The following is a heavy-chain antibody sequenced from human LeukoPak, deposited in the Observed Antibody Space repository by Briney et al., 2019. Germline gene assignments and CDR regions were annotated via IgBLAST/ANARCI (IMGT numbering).Heavy chain of an antibody. CDR3: ARGERTFGVVIDY. CDR1: GFTFSSYA. D-gene: IGHD3-3*01. Sequence: PGGSLRLSCAASGFTFSSYAMHWVRQAPGKGLEWVAVISYDGSNKYYADSVKGRFTISRDNSKNTLYLQMNSLRAEDTAVYYCARGERTFGVVIDYWGQGTLVTVSS. J-gene: IGHJ4*02. CDR2: ISYDGSNK. V-gene: IGHV3-30*01.